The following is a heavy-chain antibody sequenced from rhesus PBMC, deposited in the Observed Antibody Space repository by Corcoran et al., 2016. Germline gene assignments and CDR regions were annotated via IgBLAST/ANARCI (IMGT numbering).Heavy chain of an antibody. CDR1: GGSISTNYFY. D-gene: IGHD4-29*01. J-gene: IGHJ4*01. Sequence: QVQLQESGPGLVKPSETLSLTCAVSGGSISTNYFYWSWIRQPPGKGPGWIGDINDSGRPSSHPSLKSRVTISRDTSKNQFSLKLSSVTAADTAVYYCVRNYDYGSNFGYWGQGVLVTVSS. CDR3: VRNYDYGSNFGY. V-gene: IGHV4-122*02. CDR2: INDSGRP.